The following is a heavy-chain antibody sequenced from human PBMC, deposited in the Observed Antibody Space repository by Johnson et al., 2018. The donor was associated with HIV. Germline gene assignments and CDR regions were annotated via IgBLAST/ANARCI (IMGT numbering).Heavy chain of an antibody. V-gene: IGHV3-23*04. D-gene: IGHD1-7*01. CDR1: GFTFSSYA. J-gene: IGHJ3*02. CDR3: AREDQNWNYDHAFDI. CDR2: ISGSGDGT. Sequence: MQLVESGGGVVRPGGSLRLSCAASGFTFSSYAMSWVRQGPGKGLEWVSGISGSGDGTYYADSVKGRFTIFRDNSKNTLYLQMNSLRAEDTAVYYCAREDQNWNYDHAFDIWGQGTMVTVSS.